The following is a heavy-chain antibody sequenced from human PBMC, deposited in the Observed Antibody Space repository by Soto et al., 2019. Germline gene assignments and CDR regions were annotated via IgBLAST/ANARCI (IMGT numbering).Heavy chain of an antibody. D-gene: IGHD3-3*01. CDR1: GFIFSTYW. J-gene: IGHJ6*02. Sequence: GGSLRLSCAASGFIFSTYWMTWVRQAPGQGLEWVANIQQDGSEKNYVDSVKGRFTISRDNAKNSLYLQMNSLRVEDTAVYYCARVSGXNDFWSGYYGNYYDMDVWGQGTTVTVSS. CDR3: ARVSGXNDFWSGYYGNYYDMDV. V-gene: IGHV3-7*03. CDR2: IQQDGSEK.